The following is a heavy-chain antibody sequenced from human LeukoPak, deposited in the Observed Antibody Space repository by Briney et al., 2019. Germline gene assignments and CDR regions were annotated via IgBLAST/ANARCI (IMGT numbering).Heavy chain of an antibody. CDR2: IYYSGST. Sequence: PSQTLSLTCTVSGGSISSGDYYWSWIRQPPRKGLEWIGYIYYSGSTYYNPSLKSRVTISVDTSKNQFSLKLSSVTAADTAVYYCASLSDIVVVPAAIKDAFDIWGQGTMVTVSS. V-gene: IGHV4-30-4*08. J-gene: IGHJ3*02. CDR3: ASLSDIVVVPAAIKDAFDI. D-gene: IGHD2-2*02. CDR1: GGSISSGDYY.